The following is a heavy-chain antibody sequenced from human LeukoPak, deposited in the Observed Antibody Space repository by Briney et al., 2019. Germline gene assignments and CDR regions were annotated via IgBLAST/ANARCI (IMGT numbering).Heavy chain of an antibody. D-gene: IGHD5-24*01. CDR1: GGSISSSSYY. CDR2: IYYSGST. CDR3: ARQEIRYFQH. Sequence: SETLPLTCTVSGGSISSSSYYWGWIRQPPGKGLEWIGSIYYSGSTYYNPSLKSRVTISVDTSKNQFSLKLSSVTAADTAAYYCARQEIRYFQHWGQGTLVTVSS. J-gene: IGHJ1*01. V-gene: IGHV4-39*01.